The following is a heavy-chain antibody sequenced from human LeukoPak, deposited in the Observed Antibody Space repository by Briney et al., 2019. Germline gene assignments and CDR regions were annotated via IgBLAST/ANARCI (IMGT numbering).Heavy chain of an antibody. CDR3: ASGSYYFDY. D-gene: IGHD3-10*01. Sequence: ASVKVSCKASGYTFTSYGISWVRQAPGQGLLWMGLISPDNGDTKSAQNLQGRVILTTDTSTSTAYMELRSLRSDDTAVYYCASGSYYFDYLGQGTLVTVSS. CDR1: GYTFTSYG. V-gene: IGHV1-18*01. J-gene: IGHJ4*02. CDR2: ISPDNGDT.